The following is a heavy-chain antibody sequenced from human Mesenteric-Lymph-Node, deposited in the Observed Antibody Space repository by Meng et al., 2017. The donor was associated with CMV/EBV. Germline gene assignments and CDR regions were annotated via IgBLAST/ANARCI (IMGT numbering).Heavy chain of an antibody. V-gene: IGHV3-23*01. D-gene: IGHD3-3*01. Sequence: CAASGLTLRSYAMSWVRQAPGKGLEWVSTISGSGGSTYYADSVKGRFTISRDNSKNTLYLQMNSLRAEDTAVYYCAKNVYDFWSHIDYWGQGTLVTVSS. CDR1: GLTLRSYA. CDR3: AKNVYDFWSHIDY. J-gene: IGHJ4*02. CDR2: ISGSGGST.